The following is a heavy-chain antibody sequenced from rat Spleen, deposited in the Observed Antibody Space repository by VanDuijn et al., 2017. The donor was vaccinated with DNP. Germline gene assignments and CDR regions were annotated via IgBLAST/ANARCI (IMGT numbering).Heavy chain of an antibody. J-gene: IGHJ4*01. V-gene: IGHV5-25*01. CDR3: ARDNYGTYGAMDA. D-gene: IGHD1-3*01. CDR1: GLTFSNAD. Sequence: EVQLVESGGGLVQPGRSMKLSCGASGLTFSNADMAWVRQAPTRGLEWVASISSSGYNTYYRDSVKGRFTISRDTAKSTLYLQMDSLRSEDTATYYCARDNYGTYGAMDAWGQGTSVTVSS. CDR2: ISSSGYNT.